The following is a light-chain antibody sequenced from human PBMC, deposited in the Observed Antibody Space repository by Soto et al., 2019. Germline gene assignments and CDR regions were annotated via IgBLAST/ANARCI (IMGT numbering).Light chain of an antibody. V-gene: IGLV3-21*01. J-gene: IGLJ2*01. CDR1: NIGIKD. CDR3: QVWDTSSDHPV. CDR2: DNR. Sequence: SYELTQPPSVSMAPGQTASISCGGNNIGIKDVYWYQQQPGQAPVLVIYDNRDRPSGIPERFSGSNSGNTATLTISRVEAGDEADYYCQVWDTSSDHPVFGGGTQLTVL.